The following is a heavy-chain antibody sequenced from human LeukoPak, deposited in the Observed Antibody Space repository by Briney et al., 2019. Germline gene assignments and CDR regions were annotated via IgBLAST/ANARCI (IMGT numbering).Heavy chain of an antibody. J-gene: IGHJ4*02. D-gene: IGHD3-22*01. CDR1: GITLSNYG. CDR3: AKRGVVIRVILVGFHKEAYYFDS. CDR2: ISDRGSRT. Sequence: PGGSLRLSCAVSGITLSNYGMSWVRQAPGKGLEWVAGISDRGSRTNYADSVKGRFTISTDHPKNTLYLQMNSLRGEDTAVYFCAKRGVVIRVILVGFHKEAYYFDSWGQGALVTVSS. V-gene: IGHV3-23*01.